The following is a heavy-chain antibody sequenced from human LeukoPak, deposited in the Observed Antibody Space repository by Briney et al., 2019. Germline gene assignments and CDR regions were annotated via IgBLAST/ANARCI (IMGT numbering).Heavy chain of an antibody. Sequence: PSETLSLTCAVSGESISSGTWWNWVRQPPGKGLEWIGEVYHDGSTKCNPSLKSRLTISLDKSRNQFSLKLTSVTATDTAVYYCASLGPAVAGTKEDYWGQGTLVTVSS. CDR1: GESISSGTW. D-gene: IGHD6-19*01. J-gene: IGHJ4*02. CDR3: ASLGPAVAGTKEDY. CDR2: VYHDGST. V-gene: IGHV4-4*02.